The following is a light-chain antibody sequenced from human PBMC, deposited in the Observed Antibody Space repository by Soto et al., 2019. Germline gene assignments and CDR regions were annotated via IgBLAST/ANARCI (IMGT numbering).Light chain of an antibody. CDR3: QSYDSSLSVLYV. CDR2: GNS. J-gene: IGLJ1*01. V-gene: IGLV1-40*01. CDR1: SSNIGAGYD. Sequence: QSVLTQPPSGSGVPGQRVTISCTGSSSNIGAGYDVHWYQQLPGTAPKVLIYGNSDRPSGVPDRFSGSKSGTSASLAITGLQAEDEADYYCQSYDSSLSVLYVFGTGTKVTVL.